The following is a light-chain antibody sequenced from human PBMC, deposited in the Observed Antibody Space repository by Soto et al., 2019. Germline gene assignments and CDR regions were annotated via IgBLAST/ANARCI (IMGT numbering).Light chain of an antibody. CDR2: EVS. V-gene: IGLV2-14*01. CDR1: SRDVGGY. CDR3: RSDTSSNTVV. Sequence: QSALTQPASVSGSPGQSITISCTGTSRDVGGYVSWYQQHPGKAPKLMIYEVSNRPSGVSNRFSGSKSGNTASLTISGLQAEYEADYYCRSDTSSNTVVFGGGTKLTVL. J-gene: IGLJ2*01.